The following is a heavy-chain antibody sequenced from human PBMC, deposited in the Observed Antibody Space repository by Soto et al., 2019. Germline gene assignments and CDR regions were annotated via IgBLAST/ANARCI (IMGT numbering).Heavy chain of an antibody. V-gene: IGHV5-10-1*01. CDR3: ARKPTMRSFDS. CDR2: IDTDDSFS. J-gene: IGHJ4*02. CDR1: GFSFTSYW. Sequence: GESQKTSCKVSGFSFTSYWISWGRQMPGKGVEWGGSIDTDDSFSDYSPSFQGHVTFSENTSTTTAYLQRKQFKASATGIYYGARKPTMRSFDSWGQGTLVTVSS. D-gene: IGHD2-2*01.